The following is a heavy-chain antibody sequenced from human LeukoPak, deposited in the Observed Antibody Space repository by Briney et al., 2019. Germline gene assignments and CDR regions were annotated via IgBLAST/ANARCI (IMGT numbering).Heavy chain of an antibody. CDR2: ISSTGGNT. D-gene: IGHD5-12*01. CDR3: ATHSGYDFYFDY. J-gene: IGHJ4*02. V-gene: IGHV3-23*01. Sequence: GGSLRLSCEVSEITFSNYDMSWVRQAPGEGLEWISGISSTGGNTYYADSVQGRFTISRDNSKNTMHLQMNSLRADDTAVYYCATHSGYDFYFDYWGQGTVVTVSS. CDR1: EITFSNYD.